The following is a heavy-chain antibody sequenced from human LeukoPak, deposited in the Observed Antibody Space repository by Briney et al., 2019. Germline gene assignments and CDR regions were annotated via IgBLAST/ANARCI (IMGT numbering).Heavy chain of an antibody. CDR1: GFTFSSYA. CDR3: ARTALAVAGTIPPYYFDY. D-gene: IGHD6-19*01. CDR2: IRSDGSNK. Sequence: PGGSLRLSCAASGFTFSSYAMQWVRQAPGKGLEWVAFIRSDGSNKYFADSVKGRFTISRDNSKNTLYLQMNSLRPEDTAVYYCARTALAVAGTIPPYYFDYWGQGTLVTVSS. V-gene: IGHV3-30*02. J-gene: IGHJ4*02.